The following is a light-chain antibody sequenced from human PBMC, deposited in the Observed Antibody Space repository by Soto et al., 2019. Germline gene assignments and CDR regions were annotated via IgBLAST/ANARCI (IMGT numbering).Light chain of an antibody. V-gene: IGKV3-11*01. CDR1: QSVSRY. Sequence: IVLTQSPGTLSLSPGERATLSCRASQSVSRYLAWYQQKPGQAPRLLIYDASNRATGIPARFSGSGSGTDFTLTISSLEPEDFAVYYCQQRTNWLFTFGPGTKVDVK. CDR3: QQRTNWLFT. CDR2: DAS. J-gene: IGKJ3*01.